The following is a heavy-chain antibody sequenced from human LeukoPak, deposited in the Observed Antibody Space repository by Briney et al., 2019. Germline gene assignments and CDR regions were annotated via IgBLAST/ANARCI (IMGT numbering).Heavy chain of an antibody. D-gene: IGHD4-17*01. V-gene: IGHV5-51*01. CDR3: ARQDRAYGYFDY. J-gene: IGHJ4*02. CDR2: IYPGDSDT. Sequence: GESLKIPCKASGYSFTTYWIGWVRQMPGKGLEWMGIIYPGDSDTRYSPSFQGQVTISADKSISTAYLQWSSLKASDTAMYYCARQDRAYGYFDYWGQGTLVTVSS. CDR1: GYSFTTYW.